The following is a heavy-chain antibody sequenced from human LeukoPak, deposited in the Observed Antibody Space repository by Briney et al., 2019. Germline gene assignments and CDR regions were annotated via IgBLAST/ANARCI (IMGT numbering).Heavy chain of an antibody. CDR1: GGSISSYY. V-gene: IGHV4-59*01. Sequence: SETLSLTSTVSGGSISSYYWSWIRQPPGKGLEWIGYIYYSGSTNYNPSLKSRVTISVDTSKNQFSLKLSSVTAADTAVYYCARAPRYYDSSGYYYVFDYWGQGTLVTVSS. D-gene: IGHD3-22*01. CDR2: IYYSGST. CDR3: ARAPRYYDSSGYYYVFDY. J-gene: IGHJ4*02.